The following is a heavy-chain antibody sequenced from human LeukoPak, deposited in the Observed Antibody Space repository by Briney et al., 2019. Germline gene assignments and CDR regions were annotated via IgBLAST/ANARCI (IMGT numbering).Heavy chain of an antibody. CDR2: VRGSGGST. V-gene: IGHV3-48*02. CDR3: ARDLSGRYAFDI. D-gene: IGHD3-10*01. CDR1: GFTFSSYW. J-gene: IGHJ3*02. Sequence: GGSLRLSCAASGFTFSSYWMNWVRQAPGKGLEWVSVVRGSGGSTYYADSVKGRFTISRDNAKNSLYLQMNSLRDEDTAVYYCARDLSGRYAFDIWGQGTMVTVSS.